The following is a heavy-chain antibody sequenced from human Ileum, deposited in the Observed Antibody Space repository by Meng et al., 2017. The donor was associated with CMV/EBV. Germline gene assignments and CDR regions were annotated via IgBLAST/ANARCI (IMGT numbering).Heavy chain of an antibody. CDR3: ASWVDCSSTSCPYYYYGMDV. J-gene: IGHJ6*02. D-gene: IGHD2-2*01. CDR1: GYTFTSYD. Sequence: ASVKVSCKASGYTFTSYDINWVRQATGQGLEWMGWMNPNSGNTGYAQKFQGRVTITRNTSISTAYMELSSLRSEDTAVYYCASWVDCSSTSCPYYYYGMDVWGQGTTVTVSS. V-gene: IGHV1-8*03. CDR2: MNPNSGNT.